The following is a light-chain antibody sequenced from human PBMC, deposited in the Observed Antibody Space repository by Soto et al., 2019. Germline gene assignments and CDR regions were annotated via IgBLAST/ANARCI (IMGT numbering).Light chain of an antibody. V-gene: IGKV3-20*01. CDR1: QSVSSSY. Sequence: EIVLTQSPGTLSLSPGERATLSCRASQSVSSSYLAWYQQKPGQAPRLLIYGASSRATGIPDRFSGSGSGTDFTLTISRLEPEDFAVYYCQQYGSSLFTFSPGTKVDFK. CDR2: GAS. CDR3: QQYGSSLFT. J-gene: IGKJ3*01.